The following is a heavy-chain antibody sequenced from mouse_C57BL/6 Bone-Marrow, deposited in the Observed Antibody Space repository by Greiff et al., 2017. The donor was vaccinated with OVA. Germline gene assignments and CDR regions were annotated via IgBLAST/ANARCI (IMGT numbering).Heavy chain of an antibody. CDR2: IYPGDGDT. V-gene: IGHV1-82*01. Sequence: VKLMESGPELVKPGASVKISCKASGYAFSSSWMNWVKQRPGKGLEWIGRIYPGDGDTNYNGKFKGKATLTADKSSSTAYMQLSSLTSEDSAVDFCARSLYGSVWYCEVWGTGTTVTVSS. J-gene: IGHJ1*03. D-gene: IGHD1-1*01. CDR1: GYAFSSSW. CDR3: ARSLYGSVWYCEV.